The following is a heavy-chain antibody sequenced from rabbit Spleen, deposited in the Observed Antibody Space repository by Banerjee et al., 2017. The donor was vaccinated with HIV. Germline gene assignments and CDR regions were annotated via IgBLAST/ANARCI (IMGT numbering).Heavy chain of an antibody. CDR2: IYVGNSGST. Sequence: QEQLVESGGGLVQPEGSLTLTCKASGFDFSSSYWIYWVRQAPGKGLEWIACIYVGNSGSTYYASWAKGRFTISKTSSTTVTLQMTSLTAADTATYFCARSGYNAFDYGTLWGPGTLVTVS. D-gene: IGHD6-1*01. CDR3: ARSGYNAFDYGTL. V-gene: IGHV1S45*01. J-gene: IGHJ4*01. CDR1: GFDFSSSYW.